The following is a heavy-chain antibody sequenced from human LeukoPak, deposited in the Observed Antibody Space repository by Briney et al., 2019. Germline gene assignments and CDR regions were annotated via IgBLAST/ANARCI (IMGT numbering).Heavy chain of an antibody. Sequence: SETLSLTCTVSGGSISSYYWSWIRQPPGKGLEWIGYIYYSGSTSYNPSLKSRVTISGDTSKNQFSLKLSSVTAADTAVYYCARSGGGYSSGGFDYWGQGTLVAVSS. CDR2: IYYSGST. CDR1: GGSISSYY. D-gene: IGHD5-18*01. V-gene: IGHV4-59*01. J-gene: IGHJ4*02. CDR3: ARSGGGYSSGGFDY.